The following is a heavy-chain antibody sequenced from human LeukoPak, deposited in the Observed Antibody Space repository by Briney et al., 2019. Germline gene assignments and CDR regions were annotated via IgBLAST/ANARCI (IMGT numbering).Heavy chain of an antibody. D-gene: IGHD4-17*01. J-gene: IGHJ6*03. CDR1: GFTFSSYG. CDR2: IRYDGSNK. V-gene: IGHV3-30*02. Sequence: GGSLRLSCAASGFTFSSYGMHWVRQAPGKGLEWVAFIRYDGSNKYYADSVKGRFTISRDNAKNSLYLQMNSLRAEDTAVYYCARDHPYGDYWYYYYYYMDVWGKGTTVTVSS. CDR3: ARDHPYGDYWYYYYYYMDV.